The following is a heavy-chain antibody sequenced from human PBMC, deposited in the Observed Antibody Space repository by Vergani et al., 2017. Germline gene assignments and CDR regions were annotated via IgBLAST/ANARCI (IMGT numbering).Heavy chain of an antibody. CDR2: INHSGST. CDR3: AGEAQYLVVVAASYQYYYYYYMDV. D-gene: IGHD2-2*01. J-gene: IGHJ6*03. CDR1: GGSFSGYY. Sequence: QVQLQQWGAGLLKPSETLSLTCAVYGGSFSGYYWSWIRQPPGKGLEWIGEINHSGSTNYNPSLKSRVTISVDTSKNQFSLKLSSVTAADTAVYYCAGEAQYLVVVAASYQYYYYYYMDVWGKGTTVTVSS. V-gene: IGHV4-34*01.